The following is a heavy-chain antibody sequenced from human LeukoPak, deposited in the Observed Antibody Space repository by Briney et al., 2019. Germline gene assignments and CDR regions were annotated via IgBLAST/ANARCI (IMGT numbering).Heavy chain of an antibody. CDR3: ARVRIAVAGTPFDY. Sequence: ASVKVSCKASGYTFTGYYMHWVRQAPGQGLEWMGWINPNSGGTNYAQKFQGRVTMTRDTSISTAYMELSRLRSDDTAVYYCARVRIAVAGTPFDYWGQGTLVTVSS. CDR2: INPNSGGT. V-gene: IGHV1-2*02. J-gene: IGHJ4*02. D-gene: IGHD6-19*01. CDR1: GYTFTGYY.